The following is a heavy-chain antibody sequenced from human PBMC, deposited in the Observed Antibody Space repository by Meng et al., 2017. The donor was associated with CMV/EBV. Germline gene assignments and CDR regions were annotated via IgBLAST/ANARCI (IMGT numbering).Heavy chain of an antibody. D-gene: IGHD5-18*01. CDR3: ARGGYSYGFDY. J-gene: IGHJ4*02. V-gene: IGHV4-34*01. CDR2: INHSGST. CDR1: GGSFSGYY. Sequence: GSLRLSCAVYGGSFSGYYWSWIRQPPGKGPEWIGEINHSGSTNYNPSLKSRVTISVDTSKNQFSLKLSSVTAADTAVYYCARGGYSYGFDYWGQGTLVTVSS.